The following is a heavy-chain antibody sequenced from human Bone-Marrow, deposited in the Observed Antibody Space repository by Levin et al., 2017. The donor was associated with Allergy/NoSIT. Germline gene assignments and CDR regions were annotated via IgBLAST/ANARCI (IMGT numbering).Heavy chain of an antibody. D-gene: IGHD3-3*01. Sequence: GESLKISCAASGFTVSSNYMSWVRQAPGKGLEWVSVIYSGGSTYYADSVKDRFTISRDNSKNTLYLQMNSLRAEDTAVYYCARGGNYDFWSGNLGGEDVWGQGTTVTVSS. CDR1: GFTVSSNY. V-gene: IGHV3-53*01. J-gene: IGHJ6*02. CDR3: ARGGNYDFWSGNLGGEDV. CDR2: IYSGGST.